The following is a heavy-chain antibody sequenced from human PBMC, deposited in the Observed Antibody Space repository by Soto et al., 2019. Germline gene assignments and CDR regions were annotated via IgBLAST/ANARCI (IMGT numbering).Heavy chain of an antibody. CDR2: INHSGST. CDR1: GGSFSAYS. CDR3: VRGQVVSVIESEENWFDP. V-gene: IGHV4-34*01. D-gene: IGHD3-22*01. J-gene: IGHJ5*02. Sequence: PSETLSLTCAFYGGSFSAYSWTWIRQPPGKGQEWIGEINHSGSTNYNPSLKSRVTLSVDTSKNQFSLNLRAVTAADTAVYYCVRGQVVSVIESEENWFDPRAQRTSVPVSS.